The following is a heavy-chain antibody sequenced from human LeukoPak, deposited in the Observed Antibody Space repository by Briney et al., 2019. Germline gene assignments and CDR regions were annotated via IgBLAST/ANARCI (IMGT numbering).Heavy chain of an antibody. CDR2: INHSGSI. V-gene: IGHV4-34*01. J-gene: IGHJ4*02. CDR1: GGSFSGYY. CDR3: ARGYLSGSCYSD. D-gene: IGHD2-15*01. Sequence: PSETLSLTCAVYGGSFSGYYWSWIRQPPGKGLEWIGEINHSGSINYNPSLKSRVTISVDTSKNQFSLKLSSVTAADTAVYYCARGYLSGSCYSDWGQGTLVTVSS.